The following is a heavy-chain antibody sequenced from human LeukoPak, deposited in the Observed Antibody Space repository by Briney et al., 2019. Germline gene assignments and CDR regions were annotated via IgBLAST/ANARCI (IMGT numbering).Heavy chain of an antibody. CDR1: GFTFSDYY. D-gene: IGHD3-10*01. CDR3: ERRRGSGSYYTSYDY. J-gene: IGHJ4*02. V-gene: IGHV3-11*03. CDR2: ISSSSSYT. Sequence: GGSLRLSCAASGFTFSDYYMSWIRQAPGKGLEWVSYISSSSSYTNYADSVKGRFTISRDNAKNSLYPQMNSLRAEDTAVYYCERRRGSGSYYTSYDYWGQGTLVTVSS.